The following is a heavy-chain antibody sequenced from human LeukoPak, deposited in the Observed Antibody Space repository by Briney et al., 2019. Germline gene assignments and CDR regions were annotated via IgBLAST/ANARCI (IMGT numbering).Heavy chain of an antibody. V-gene: IGHV4-59*01. CDR3: ARAGAWQIDP. CDR1: GGSISSYY. D-gene: IGHD3-10*01. CDR2: IFYTGSS. J-gene: IGHJ5*02. Sequence: SETLSLTCTVSGGSISSYYWSWIRQPPWKGLEWIGHIFYTGSSNYNPSLKSRVTISLDRSKNQFSLRLTSVTAADTAVYYCARAGAWQIDPWGQGTLVTVSS.